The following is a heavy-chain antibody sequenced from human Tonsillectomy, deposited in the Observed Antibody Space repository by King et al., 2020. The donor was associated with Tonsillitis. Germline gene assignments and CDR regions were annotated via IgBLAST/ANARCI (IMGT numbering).Heavy chain of an antibody. J-gene: IGHJ4*02. Sequence: VQLQEPGPGLVKPSETLSLTCTVSGGSISSFYWTWIRQPAGKGLEWIGRIYTSGSTNYNPSINSRGTMSLDTSKNQLSLNLSTVTAADTAVYYCARDGAQSRQFDYWGQGTLVTVSS. CDR1: GGSISSFY. CDR3: ARDGAQSRQFDY. CDR2: IYTSGST. V-gene: IGHV4-4*07. D-gene: IGHD6-25*01.